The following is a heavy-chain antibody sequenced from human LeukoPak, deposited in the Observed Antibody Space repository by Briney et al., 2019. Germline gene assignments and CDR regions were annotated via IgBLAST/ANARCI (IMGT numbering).Heavy chain of an antibody. D-gene: IGHD3-3*01. Sequence: GGSLRLSCAASGFTFSGSAMHWVRQASGKGLEWVGRIRSRANSYVTAYAAAVTGRFIISRDDSSNTAYLQMNSLTTEDTAVYYCAKDNLRSYYFDYWGQGTLVTVSS. CDR3: AKDNLRSYYFDY. J-gene: IGHJ4*02. CDR1: GFTFSGSA. CDR2: IRSRANSYVT. V-gene: IGHV3-73*01.